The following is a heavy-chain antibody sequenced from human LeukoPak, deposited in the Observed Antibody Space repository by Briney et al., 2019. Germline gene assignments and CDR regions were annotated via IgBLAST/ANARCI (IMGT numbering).Heavy chain of an antibody. V-gene: IGHV3-21*01. Sequence: GGSLRLXCAASGFTFSSYSMNWVRQAPGKGLEWVSSISSSSSYIYYAGSVKGRFTISRDNAKNSLYLQMNSLRAEDTAVYYCARDGCGGDCYFDYWGQGTLVTVSS. J-gene: IGHJ4*02. CDR3: ARDGCGGDCYFDY. D-gene: IGHD2-21*02. CDR1: GFTFSSYS. CDR2: ISSSSSYI.